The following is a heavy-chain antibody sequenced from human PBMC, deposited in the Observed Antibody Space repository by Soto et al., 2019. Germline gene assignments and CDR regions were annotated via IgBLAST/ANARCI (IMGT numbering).Heavy chain of an antibody. CDR3: ARHCGGDCSPTNYNGMDV. J-gene: IGHJ6*02. V-gene: IGHV5-10-1*01. CDR2: IDPSDSYI. Sequence: GESLKISCKGSGYSFTSYWISWVRQMPGKGLEWMGRIDPSDSYINYSPSFQGHVTIPADKSISTAYLQWSSLKASDSAMYYCARHCGGDCSPTNYNGMDVWGQGTTVTVSS. CDR1: GYSFTSYW. D-gene: IGHD2-21*02.